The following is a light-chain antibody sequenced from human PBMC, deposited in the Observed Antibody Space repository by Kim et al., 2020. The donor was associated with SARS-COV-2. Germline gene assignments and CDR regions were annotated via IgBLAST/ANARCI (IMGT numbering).Light chain of an antibody. V-gene: IGLV3-19*01. CDR2: GKN. J-gene: IGLJ3*02. CDR3: NSRDSSGNHWV. Sequence: GPTVRMTWQGNSLGSYYESWYQQKPGQAPVLVIYGKNNRPSGIPDRFSGSSSGNTASLTITGAQAEDEADYYCNSRDSSGNHWVFGGGTKLTVL. CDR1: SLGSYY.